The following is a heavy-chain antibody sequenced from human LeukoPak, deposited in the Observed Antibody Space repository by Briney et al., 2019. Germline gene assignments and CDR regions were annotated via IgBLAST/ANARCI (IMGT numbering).Heavy chain of an antibody. V-gene: IGHV3-21*01. CDR3: ARESSSDSSGFDI. D-gene: IGHD3-22*01. CDR2: ISSAGGYI. J-gene: IGHJ3*02. Sequence: GGSLRLSCAASGFTFSSFSMNWVRQAPGKGLEWVSSISSAGGYIYYADSLKGRFTISRDNAKNSLYLQMNSLRAEDTTVYYCARESSSDSSGFDIWGQGTMVTVSS. CDR1: GFTFSSFS.